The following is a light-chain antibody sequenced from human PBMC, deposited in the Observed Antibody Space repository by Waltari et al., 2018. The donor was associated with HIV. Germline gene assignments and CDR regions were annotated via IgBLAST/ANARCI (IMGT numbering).Light chain of an antibody. CDR3: GTWDSSVSAGV. CDR1: TSNVGKNY. V-gene: IGLV1-51*01. CDR2: DNN. J-gene: IGLJ3*02. Sequence: QSVLTQPPSVSAAPGQKVTISCSGSTSNVGKNYVSWYQQFPETAPKLIIYDNNKRSAGMPDRFSGSKSGTAATLTITGLQTGDEADYYGGTWDSSVSAGVFGGGSKLTVL.